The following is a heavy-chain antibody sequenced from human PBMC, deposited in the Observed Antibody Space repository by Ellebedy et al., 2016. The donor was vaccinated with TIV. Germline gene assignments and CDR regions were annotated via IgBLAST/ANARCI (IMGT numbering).Heavy chain of an antibody. J-gene: IGHJ4*01. CDR2: ISGSGGST. CDR1: GFTFSSHA. V-gene: IGHV3-23*01. Sequence: GESLKISCAASGFTFSSHAMSWVRQAPGKGLEWVSVISGSGGSTFYADSVKGRFTISRDSSKTTIDLQMNSLRAEDTAVYYCAKELRKSYDILTRVHLDYWGHGTLVTVSS. D-gene: IGHD3-9*01. CDR3: AKELRKSYDILTRVHLDY.